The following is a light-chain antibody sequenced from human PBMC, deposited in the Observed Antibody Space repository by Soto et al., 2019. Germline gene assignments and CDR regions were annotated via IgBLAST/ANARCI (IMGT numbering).Light chain of an antibody. V-gene: IGLV2-23*01. CDR2: EGI. CDR3: SSYAGSGTWV. CDR1: SSDVGNSNR. J-gene: IGLJ3*02. Sequence: QSSLTQPASVSGSPGQSITISCTGTSSDVGNSNRVSWYQHHPGTDPKVMIYEGIKRPSGVSIRFSGSKSGNTASLTISGLQAEDEADYYCSSYAGSGTWVFGGGTKLTVL.